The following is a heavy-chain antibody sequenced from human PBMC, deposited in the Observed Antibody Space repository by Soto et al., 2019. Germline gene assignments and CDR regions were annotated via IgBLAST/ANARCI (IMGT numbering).Heavy chain of an antibody. CDR2: IGGSGSST. V-gene: IGHV3-23*01. CDR3: AKVSTGYYYYFDS. CDR1: GFTFSSYA. Sequence: GGSLRLSCAASGFTFSSYALSWVRQAPGKGLEWVSGIGGSGSSTFYANSVKGRFTISRDNSKNTLYLQMNSLRAEDTAVYHCAKVSTGYYYYFDSWGRGTLVTVSS. J-gene: IGHJ4*02. D-gene: IGHD3-9*01.